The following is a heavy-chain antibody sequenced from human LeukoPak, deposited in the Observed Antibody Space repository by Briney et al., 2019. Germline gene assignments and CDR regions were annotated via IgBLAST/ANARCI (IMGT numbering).Heavy chain of an antibody. CDR2: ISAYDGNT. D-gene: IGHD2-2*01. J-gene: IGHJ5*02. V-gene: IGHV1-18*01. CDR1: GYTFTSYG. CDR3: ARARYCSSTSCYHLGSNWFDP. Sequence: VKVSCKASGYTFTSYGISWVRQAPGQGLEWMGWISAYDGNTNYAQKLQGRVTMTTDTSTSTAYMELRSLRSDDTAVYYCARARYCSSTSCYHLGSNWFDPWGQGTLVTVSS.